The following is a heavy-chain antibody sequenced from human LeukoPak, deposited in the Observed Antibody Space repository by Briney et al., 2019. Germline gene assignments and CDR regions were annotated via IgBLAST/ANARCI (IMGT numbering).Heavy chain of an antibody. CDR1: GYTLTELS. V-gene: IGHV1-24*01. CDR3: ARVPEFGVAQNWFDP. D-gene: IGHD3-10*01. J-gene: IGHJ5*02. CDR2: FDPEDGET. Sequence: ASVKVSCKVSGYTLTELSMHWVRQAPGKGLEWMGGFDPEDGETIYAQKFQGRVTMTEDTSTDTAYMELSSLRSEDTAVYYCARVPEFGVAQNWFDPWGQGTLVTVSS.